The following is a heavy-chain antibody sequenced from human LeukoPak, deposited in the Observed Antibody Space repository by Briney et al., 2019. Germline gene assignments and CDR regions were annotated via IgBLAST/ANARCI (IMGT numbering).Heavy chain of an antibody. V-gene: IGHV4-59*01. CDR3: ARGRNKWGNFDY. D-gene: IGHD1/OR15-1a*01. CDR2: INNSGRT. Sequence: SETLSLTCTVSGGSIDVYYWNWIRQPPWKGLEWLGNINNSGRTSYSPSLKSRATVSVDTSKNQFSLKLNSVIAADTAVYYCARGRNKWGNFDYWGQGTLVTVSS. CDR1: GGSIDVYY. J-gene: IGHJ4*02.